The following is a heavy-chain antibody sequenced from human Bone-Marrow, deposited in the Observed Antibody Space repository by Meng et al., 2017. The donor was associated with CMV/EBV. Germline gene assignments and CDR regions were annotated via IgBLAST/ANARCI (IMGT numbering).Heavy chain of an antibody. CDR3: ARDGPREYDYYYYYGMDV. V-gene: IGHV3-23*01. D-gene: IGHD3-10*01. CDR1: GFTFSSYA. J-gene: IGHJ6*02. Sequence: GGSLRLSCAASGFTFSSYAMSWVRQAPGKGLEWVSAISGSGGSTYYADSVKGRFTISRDNSKNTLYLQMNSLRAEDTAVYYCARDGPREYDYYYYYGMDVWGQGTTVTVSS. CDR2: ISGSGGST.